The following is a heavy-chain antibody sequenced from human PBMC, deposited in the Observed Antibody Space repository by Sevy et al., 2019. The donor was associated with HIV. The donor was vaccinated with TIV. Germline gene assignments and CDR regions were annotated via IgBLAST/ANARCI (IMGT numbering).Heavy chain of an antibody. D-gene: IGHD3-22*01. Sequence: GGSLRLSCKGSGYSFTSYWIGWVRQIPGKGLEWMGIIYPADSDIRYSPSFQGQVTISADKSIGTAYLQWSSLKASDTAMYYCARWATYYYDTSGFKYFDRWGQGTLVTVSS. CDR2: IYPADSDI. CDR3: ARWATYYYDTSGFKYFDR. CDR1: GYSFTSYW. V-gene: IGHV5-51*01. J-gene: IGHJ5*02.